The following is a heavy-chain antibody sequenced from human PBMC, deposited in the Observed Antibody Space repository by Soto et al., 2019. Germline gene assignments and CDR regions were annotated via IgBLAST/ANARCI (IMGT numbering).Heavy chain of an antibody. D-gene: IGHD3-22*01. CDR3: AKDHYYDSSGFYYEIGYYGLDV. Sequence: EVQLLESGGGLVQPGGSLRLSCAACGFPFSSYAMNWLRQAPGKGLEWVSGISEGISDSGARAWYADSVKGRFTISRDNSKNTLYLQMDSLRPEDTALYYCAKDHYYDSSGFYYEIGYYGLDVWGQGTTVTVSS. CDR1: GFPFSSYA. CDR2: ISDSGARA. J-gene: IGHJ6*02. V-gene: IGHV3-23*01.